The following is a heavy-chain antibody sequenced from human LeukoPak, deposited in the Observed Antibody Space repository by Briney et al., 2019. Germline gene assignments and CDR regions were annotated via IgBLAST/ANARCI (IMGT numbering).Heavy chain of an antibody. Sequence: SETLSLTCTVSGGSISSYYWSWIRQPPGKGLEWIGYIYYSGSTNYNPSLKSRVTISLDTSKNQFSLKLNSVTAADTAVYYCARGEWELGFYFDYWGQGTLVTVSS. CDR3: ARGEWELGFYFDY. D-gene: IGHD1-26*01. CDR1: GGSISSYY. CDR2: IYYSGST. J-gene: IGHJ4*02. V-gene: IGHV4-59*01.